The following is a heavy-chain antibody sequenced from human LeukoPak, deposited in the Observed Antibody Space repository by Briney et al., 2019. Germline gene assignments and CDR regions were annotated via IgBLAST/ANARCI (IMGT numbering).Heavy chain of an antibody. J-gene: IGHJ6*03. Sequence: GGSLRLSCAASGFTFSNYGMSWVRQAPGKGLEWVSSISGSGGSTHYADSVKGRFTISRDNSKNTLYLQMNSLRAEDTAVYYCARDITPYYYMDVWGKGTTVTVSS. D-gene: IGHD3-10*01. V-gene: IGHV3-23*01. CDR2: ISGSGGST. CDR1: GFTFSNYG. CDR3: ARDITPYYYMDV.